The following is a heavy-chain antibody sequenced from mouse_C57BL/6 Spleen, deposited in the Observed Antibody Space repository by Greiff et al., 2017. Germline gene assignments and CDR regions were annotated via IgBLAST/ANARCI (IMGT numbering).Heavy chain of an antibody. J-gene: IGHJ1*03. CDR3: ARWFLWYFDV. Sequence: QVQLQQPGAELVRPGTSVKLSCKASGYTFTSYWMHWVKQRPGQGLEWIGVIDPSDSYTNYNQKFKGKATLTVDTSSSTAYMQLSSLTSEDSAVYYCARWFLWYFDVWGTGTTVTVPS. D-gene: IGHD2-2*01. CDR1: GYTFTSYW. CDR2: IDPSDSYT. V-gene: IGHV1-59*01.